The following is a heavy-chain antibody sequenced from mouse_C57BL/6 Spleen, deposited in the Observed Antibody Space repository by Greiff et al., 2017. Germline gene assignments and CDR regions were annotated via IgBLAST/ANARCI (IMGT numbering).Heavy chain of an antibody. CDR1: GYTFTSYW. D-gene: IGHD1-1*01. CDR2: IDPSDSET. J-gene: IGHJ1*03. CDR3: ARGSYYGSSPWYFDV. V-gene: IGHV1-52*01. Sequence: QVQLQQPGAELVRPGSSVKLSCKASGYTFTSYWMHWVKQRPIQGLEWIGNIDPSDSETHYNQKFKDKATLTVDKSSSTAYMQLSSLTSEDSAVYCCARGSYYGSSPWYFDVWGTGTTVTVSS.